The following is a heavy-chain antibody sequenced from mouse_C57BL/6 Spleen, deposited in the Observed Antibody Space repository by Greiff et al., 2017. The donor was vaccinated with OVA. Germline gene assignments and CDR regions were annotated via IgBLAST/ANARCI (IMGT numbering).Heavy chain of an antibody. Sequence: QVQLQQSGAELVRPGTSVKVSCKASGYAFTNYLIEWVKQRPGQGLEWIGVINPGSGGTNYNEKFKGKATLTADKSSSTAYMQLSSLTSEDSAVYFCARRDYGRYAMDYWGQGTSVTVSS. J-gene: IGHJ4*01. CDR2: INPGSGGT. CDR3: ARRDYGRYAMDY. D-gene: IGHD1-1*01. V-gene: IGHV1-54*01. CDR1: GYAFTNYL.